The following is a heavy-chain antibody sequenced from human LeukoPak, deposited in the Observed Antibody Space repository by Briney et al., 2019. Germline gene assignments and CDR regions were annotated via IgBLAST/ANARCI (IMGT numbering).Heavy chain of an antibody. CDR3: ARDGSGVWFDY. Sequence: ASVKVSCKASNYAFTSYGISRVRQAPGQGLEWMAWINAYNGDTNYAQKFQGRVTLTTDTSTSTAYMELRSLRSDDTAVYYCARDGSGVWFDYWGQGTLVTVSS. CDR2: INAYNGDT. CDR1: NYAFTSYG. J-gene: IGHJ4*02. D-gene: IGHD3-10*01. V-gene: IGHV1-18*01.